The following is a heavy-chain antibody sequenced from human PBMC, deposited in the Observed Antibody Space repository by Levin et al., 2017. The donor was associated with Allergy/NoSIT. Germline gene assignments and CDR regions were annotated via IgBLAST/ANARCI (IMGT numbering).Heavy chain of an antibody. Sequence: PSETLSLTCTVSGGSVSGGSLYWNWIRQPPGKGLEWIGYIYYSGSTSYNPSLKSRVTISVDTSKNQFSLRLNSVTAADTAVYFCASGATVRGGNDAFDIWGQGTMVTVSS. D-gene: IGHD1-26*01. J-gene: IGHJ3*02. CDR1: GGSVSGGSLY. CDR2: IYYSGST. CDR3: ASGATVRGGNDAFDI. V-gene: IGHV4-61*01.